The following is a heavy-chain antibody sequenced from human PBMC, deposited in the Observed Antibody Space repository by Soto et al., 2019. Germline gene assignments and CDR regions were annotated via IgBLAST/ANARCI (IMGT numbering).Heavy chain of an antibody. Sequence: GASVKVSCKASGYTFTGYYIHWVRQAPGQGLEWMGWINPNSGGTNYAQKFQGWVTMTRDTSISTAYMELSSLRSEDTAVYYCARVSGYYLPDYWGQGTLVTVSS. CDR3: ARVSGYYLPDY. D-gene: IGHD5-12*01. CDR2: INPNSGGT. CDR1: GYTFTGYY. J-gene: IGHJ4*02. V-gene: IGHV1-2*04.